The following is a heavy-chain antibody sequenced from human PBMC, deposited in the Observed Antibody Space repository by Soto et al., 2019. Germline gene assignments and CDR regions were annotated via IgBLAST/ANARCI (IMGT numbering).Heavy chain of an antibody. J-gene: IGHJ4*02. D-gene: IGHD4-17*01. CDR2: FYYSGST. CDR3: ARGFSPPDYGANY. Sequence: ASETLSLTCTVSGGSISRGDSYWNWIRQPPGKGLEWIGYFYYSGSTNYNPSLKSRVTISVDTSKNQFSLKLSSVTAADTAVYYCARGFSPPDYGANYWGQGTLVTVSS. CDR1: GGSISRGDSY. V-gene: IGHV4-61*08.